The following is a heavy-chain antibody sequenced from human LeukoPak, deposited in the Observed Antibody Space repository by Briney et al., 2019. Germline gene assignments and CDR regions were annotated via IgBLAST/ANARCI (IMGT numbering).Heavy chain of an antibody. D-gene: IGHD7-27*01. CDR3: AKSLTVTGELDY. CDR2: IRYDGSNK. CDR1: GFTFSSFA. V-gene: IGHV3-30*02. Sequence: GGSLRLSCAASGFTFSSFAMSWVRQAPGKGLEWVAFIRYDGSNKYYADSVKGRFTISRDNSKNTFYLQMNSLRAEDTAVYYCAKSLTVTGELDYWGQGTLVTVSS. J-gene: IGHJ4*02.